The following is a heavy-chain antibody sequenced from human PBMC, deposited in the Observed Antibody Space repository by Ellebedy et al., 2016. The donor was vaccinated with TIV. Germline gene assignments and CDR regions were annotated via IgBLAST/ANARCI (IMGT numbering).Heavy chain of an antibody. CDR1: GGSFSDYY. J-gene: IGHJ5*02. D-gene: IGHD6-19*01. CDR3: ARGGTVAGTEWFDP. V-gene: IGHV4-59*01. Sequence: SETLSLXXAVYGGSFSDYYWGWIRQPPGKGLEWIGYIYYSGSTNYNPSLKSRVTISVDTSKNQFSLKLSSVTAADTAVYYCARGGTVAGTEWFDPWGQGTLVTVSS. CDR2: IYYSGST.